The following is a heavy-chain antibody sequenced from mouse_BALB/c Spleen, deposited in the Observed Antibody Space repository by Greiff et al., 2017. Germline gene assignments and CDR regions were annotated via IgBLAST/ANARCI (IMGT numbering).Heavy chain of an antibody. CDR2: ISSGGGST. J-gene: IGHJ2*01. CDR1: GFAFSSYD. CDR3: ARHTQGNYFDY. D-gene: IGHD6-1*01. V-gene: IGHV5-12-1*01. Sequence: EVHLVESGGGLVKPGGSLKLSCAASGFAFSSYDMSWVRQTPEKRLEWVAYISSGGGSTYYPDTVKGRFTISRDNAKNTLYLQMSSLKSEDTAMYYCARHTQGNYFDYWGQGTTLTVSS.